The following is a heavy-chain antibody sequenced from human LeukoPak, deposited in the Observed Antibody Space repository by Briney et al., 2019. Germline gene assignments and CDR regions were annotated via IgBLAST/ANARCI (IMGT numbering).Heavy chain of an antibody. CDR3: ARASEIGADV. Sequence: GGSLRLSCAASGLTFSSYSMNWVRQAPGKGLEWVSSISSSSSYIYYADSVKGRFTISRDNAKNSLYLQMNSLRAEDTAVYYCARASEIGADVWGKGTTVTVSS. D-gene: IGHD4/OR15-4a*01. V-gene: IGHV3-21*01. CDR2: ISSSSSYI. J-gene: IGHJ6*04. CDR1: GLTFSSYS.